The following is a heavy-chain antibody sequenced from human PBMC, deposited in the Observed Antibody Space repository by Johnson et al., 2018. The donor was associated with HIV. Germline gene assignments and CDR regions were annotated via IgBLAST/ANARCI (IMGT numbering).Heavy chain of an antibody. V-gene: IGHV3-13*01. CDR1: GFTFSSYD. CDR2: IGTAGDT. J-gene: IGHJ3*02. Sequence: VQLVESGGGLVQPGGSLRLSCAASGFTFSSYDMHWVRQATGKGLEWVSAIGTAGDTYYPGSVKGRFTISRDNAKNSLYLQMNSLRAEDTAVYYCARRSWALDAFDIWGQGTMVTVSS. D-gene: IGHD1-26*01. CDR3: ARRSWALDAFDI.